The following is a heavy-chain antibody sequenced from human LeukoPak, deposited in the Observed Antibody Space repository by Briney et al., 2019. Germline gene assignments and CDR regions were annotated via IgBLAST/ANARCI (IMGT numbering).Heavy chain of an antibody. V-gene: IGHV3-66*01. D-gene: IGHD6-19*01. CDR3: ARGIAVAGTGFDY. CDR2: IYSGGST. Sequence: GGSLRLSCAASGFTLSSNYMSWVRQAPGKGLEWVSVIYSGGSTYYADSVKGRFTISRDNSKNTLYLQMNSLRAEDTAVYYCARGIAVAGTGFDYRGQGTLVTVSS. J-gene: IGHJ4*02. CDR1: GFTLSSNY.